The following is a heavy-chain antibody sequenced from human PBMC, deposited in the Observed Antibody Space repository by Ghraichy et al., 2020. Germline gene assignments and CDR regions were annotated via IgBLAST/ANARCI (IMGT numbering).Heavy chain of an antibody. CDR1: GFTFSSYS. CDR3: ARDGKPPPYGDYRGLRHYYYGMDV. J-gene: IGHJ6*02. V-gene: IGHV3-48*01. Sequence: GGSLRLSCAASGFTFSSYSMNWVRQAPGKGLEWVSYISSSSSTIYYADSVKGRFTISRDNAKNSLYLQMNSLRAEDTAVYYCARDGKPPPYGDYRGLRHYYYGMDVWGQGTTVTVSS. CDR2: ISSSSSTI. D-gene: IGHD4-17*01.